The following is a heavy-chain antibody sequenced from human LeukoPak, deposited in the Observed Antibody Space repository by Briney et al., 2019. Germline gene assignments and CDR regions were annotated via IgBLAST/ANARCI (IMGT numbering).Heavy chain of an antibody. J-gene: IGHJ4*02. V-gene: IGHV3-23*01. CDR2: ISAGGGTT. CDR1: GFTFSSYA. CDR3: AKAEGSGNQPFDY. D-gene: IGHD3-10*01. Sequence: PGGSLRLSCAASGFTFSSYAMSWVRQAPGKGLKWVSHISAGGGTTFYADSVKGRFTISRDNSKNTLFLQMNSLRAEDTAVYYCAKAEGSGNQPFDYWGQGTLVTVSS.